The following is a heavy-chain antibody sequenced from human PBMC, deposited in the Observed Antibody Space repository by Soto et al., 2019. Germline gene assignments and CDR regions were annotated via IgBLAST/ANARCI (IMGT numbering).Heavy chain of an antibody. J-gene: IGHJ6*02. V-gene: IGHV3-30*18. Sequence: GGSLRLSCETSGFTFGNYGMHWVRQAPGKGLEWVAVISYDGSNKYYADSVKGRFTISRDNSKNTLYLQMNSLRAEDTAVYYCAKDQADIVVVPAAETYYYGMDVWGQGTTVTVSS. D-gene: IGHD2-2*01. CDR3: AKDQADIVVVPAAETYYYGMDV. CDR1: GFTFGNYG. CDR2: ISYDGSNK.